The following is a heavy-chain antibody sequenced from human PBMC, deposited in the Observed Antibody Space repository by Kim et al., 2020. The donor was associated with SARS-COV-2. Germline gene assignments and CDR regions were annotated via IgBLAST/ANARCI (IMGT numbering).Heavy chain of an antibody. V-gene: IGHV1-18*01. CDR2: ISAYNGNT. CDR3: ARDLDCGGDCPPGV. Sequence: ASVKVSCKASGYTFTSYGISWVRQAPGQGLEWMGWISAYNGNTNYAQKLQGRVTMTTDTSTSTAYMELRSLRSDDTAVYYCARDLDCGGDCPPGVWGQGTTVTVSS. D-gene: IGHD2-21*02. CDR1: GYTFTSYG. J-gene: IGHJ6*02.